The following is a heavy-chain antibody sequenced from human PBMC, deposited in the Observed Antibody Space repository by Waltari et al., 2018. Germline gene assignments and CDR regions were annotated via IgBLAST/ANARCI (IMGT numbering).Heavy chain of an antibody. CDR2: ASASGST. D-gene: IGHD2-15*01. J-gene: IGHJ5*02. CDR3: VREKGGLGGWFDP. V-gene: IGHV4-4*07. Sequence: QVHLKASGPALVKPSETLSLTCTVSGSSISVLFCSWIRQPAGKGLGWVGRASASGSTYYNPSLKSRITLATDTSRNHFSLTLTDVTAADTAMYYCVREKGGLGGWFDPWGQGIQVTVSS. CDR1: GSSISVLF.